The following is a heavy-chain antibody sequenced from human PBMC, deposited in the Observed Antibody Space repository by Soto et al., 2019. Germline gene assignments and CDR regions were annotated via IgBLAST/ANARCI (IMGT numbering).Heavy chain of an antibody. D-gene: IGHD6-6*01. V-gene: IGHV1-46*01. CDR2: INPSGGST. CDR3: ARDRGSSSSWFWDFDY. CDR1: GGTFSSYA. J-gene: IGHJ4*02. Sequence: ASVKFSCKASGGTFSSYAISWVRQAPGQGLEWMGVINPSGGSTSYAQKFQGRVTMTRDTSTSTVYMELSSLRSEDTAVYYCARDRGSSSSWFWDFDYWGQGTLVTVSS.